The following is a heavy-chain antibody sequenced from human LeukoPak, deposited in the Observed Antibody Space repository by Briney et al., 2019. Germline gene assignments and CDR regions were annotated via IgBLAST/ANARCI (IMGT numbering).Heavy chain of an antibody. Sequence: GGSLRLPCAASGFTFSSYGMHWVRQAPGKGLEWVAVISYDGSNKYYADSVKGRFTISRDNSKNTLYLQMNSLRGEDTAVYYCAKDWNYCSGGTCFHGPSNSWGQGTLVTVSS. J-gene: IGHJ5*02. CDR3: AKDWNYCSGGTCFHGPSNS. D-gene: IGHD2-15*01. V-gene: IGHV3-30*18. CDR1: GFTFSSYG. CDR2: ISYDGSNK.